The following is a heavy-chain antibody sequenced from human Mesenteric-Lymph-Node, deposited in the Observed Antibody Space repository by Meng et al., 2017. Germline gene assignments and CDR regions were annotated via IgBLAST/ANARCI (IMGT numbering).Heavy chain of an antibody. V-gene: IGHV1-2*06. CDR3: AREPDTAAERWYFDL. D-gene: IGHD6-13*01. CDR1: EYPFTAYY. Sequence: LVRLGAWVKKPGASVNVPCKASEYPFTAYYMHWVRQAPVQGLEWMGRINPNSGGTNYAQKFQGRVTMTSDTSISTAYMELSRLRSDDTAVYYCAREPDTAAERWYFDLWGRGTLVTVSS. CDR2: INPNSGGT. J-gene: IGHJ2*01.